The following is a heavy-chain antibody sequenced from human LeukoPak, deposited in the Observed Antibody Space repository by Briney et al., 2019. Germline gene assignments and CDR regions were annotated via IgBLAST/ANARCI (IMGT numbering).Heavy chain of an antibody. D-gene: IGHD2-21*01. V-gene: IGHV4-4*07. CDR3: SRGDIVMGGGRNWFDL. J-gene: IGHJ5*02. CDR1: GGSLSNYL. Sequence: PETLSLTCMVSGGSLSNYLCSWLRQPAGKGLAWIGRLSNSGSTYYKPSLKSRVTISADPSKNQFPPMLTSIPAEDTALDCCSRGDIVMGGGRNWFDLWGQGTLVTVSS. CDR2: LSNSGST.